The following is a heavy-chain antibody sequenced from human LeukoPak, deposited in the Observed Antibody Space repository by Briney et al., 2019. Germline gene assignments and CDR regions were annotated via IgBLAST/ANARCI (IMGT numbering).Heavy chain of an antibody. Sequence: GGSLRLSCAASGFTFSSYGMHWVRQAPGKGLEWVAFIRYDGSNKYYADSVKGRFTISRDNSKNTLYLQMNSLRAEDTAVYYCANLGYCSSTSCYVARGNAYYMDVWGKGTTVTISS. CDR3: ANLGYCSSTSCYVARGNAYYMDV. D-gene: IGHD2-2*01. J-gene: IGHJ6*03. CDR2: IRYDGSNK. V-gene: IGHV3-30*02. CDR1: GFTFSSYG.